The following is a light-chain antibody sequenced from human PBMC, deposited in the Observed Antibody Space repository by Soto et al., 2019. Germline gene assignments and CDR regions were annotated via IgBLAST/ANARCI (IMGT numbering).Light chain of an antibody. CDR2: SNN. J-gene: IGLJ2*01. CDR3: AAWDDRLNYVV. V-gene: IGLV1-44*01. Sequence: QSVLTQPPSASGTPGQRVTISCSGSSSNIGSNTVNWYQQLPGTAPKLLIYSNNQRPSGVPDRFSGSKSGTSASLAISGLQSEYEDDYYCAAWDDRLNYVVFGGGTKVTVL. CDR1: SSNIGSNT.